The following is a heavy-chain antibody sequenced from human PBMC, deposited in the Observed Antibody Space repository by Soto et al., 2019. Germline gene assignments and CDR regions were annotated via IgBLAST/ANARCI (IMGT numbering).Heavy chain of an antibody. CDR3: ARTTTYYYESSGFYQHFDH. V-gene: IGHV3-7*05. J-gene: IGHJ4*02. CDR1: GFTLSSYW. Sequence: GGSLRLSCAASGFTLSSYWMSWVRQAPGKGLEWVANIKQDGSEKRYVDSVKGRFTISRDNAKNSLYLQMSSLRAEDTAVYYCARTTTYYYESSGFYQHFDHWGQGTLVTVSS. D-gene: IGHD3-22*01. CDR2: IKQDGSEK.